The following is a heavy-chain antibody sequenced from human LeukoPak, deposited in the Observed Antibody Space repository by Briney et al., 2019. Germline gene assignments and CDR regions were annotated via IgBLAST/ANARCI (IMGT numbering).Heavy chain of an antibody. D-gene: IGHD6-6*01. V-gene: IGHV1-69*01. Sequence: SVKVSCKASGGVFTTYAISWVRQAPGQGLEWMGGIIPFLGTTNYAQKFQGRVTITADEPTRTAYMELTYLRSDDTAVYYCARSGAARRGALDYWGQGTLVTVSS. CDR2: IIPFLGTT. CDR1: GGVFTTYA. J-gene: IGHJ4*02. CDR3: ARSGAARRGALDY.